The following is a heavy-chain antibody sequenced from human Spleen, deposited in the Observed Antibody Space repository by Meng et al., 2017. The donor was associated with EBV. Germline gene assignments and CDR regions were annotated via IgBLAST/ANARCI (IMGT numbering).Heavy chain of an antibody. J-gene: IGHJ5*02. CDR1: GGSFSDYY. V-gene: IGHV4-34*02. Sequence: QGPPQQWGAGLLKPSETLSLTCAVYGGSFSDYYWGWIRQPPGKGLEWIGEISHSGSTNYSPSLKSRVTISADMSKNQFSLKVSSVTAADTAVYYCARERSDQVVVGYNWFDPWGQGTLVTVSS. CDR2: ISHSGST. CDR3: ARERSDQVVVGYNWFDP. D-gene: IGHD6-6*01.